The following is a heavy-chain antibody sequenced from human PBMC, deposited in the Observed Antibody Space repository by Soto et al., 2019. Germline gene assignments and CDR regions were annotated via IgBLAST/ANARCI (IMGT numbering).Heavy chain of an antibody. D-gene: IGHD1-26*01. Sequence: EVQLVESGGGLVQPGGSLRLSCAASGFTLSNYWMHWVRQAPGKGLVWVSRIDSDGSTTNYADSVKGRFTISRDNAKNTLYLQMNSRRAEDTAVYYCANFYSGSYSTYWGQGTLVTVSS. J-gene: IGHJ4*02. CDR2: IDSDGSTT. CDR1: GFTLSNYW. CDR3: ANFYSGSYSTY. V-gene: IGHV3-74*01.